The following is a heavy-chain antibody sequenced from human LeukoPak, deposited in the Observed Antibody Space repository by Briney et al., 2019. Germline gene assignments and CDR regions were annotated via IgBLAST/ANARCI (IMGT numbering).Heavy chain of an antibody. CDR2: ISGSGGST. D-gene: IGHD3-3*01. CDR3: AKVRKEITYYDFWSGYRGSYGMDV. Sequence: GGSLRLSCAASGFTFSSYAMSWVRQAPGKGLEWVSAISGSGGSTYYADSVKGRLTISRDNSKNTLYLQMNSLRAEDTAVYYCAKVRKEITYYDFWSGYRGSYGMDVWGQGTTVTVSS. J-gene: IGHJ6*02. CDR1: GFTFSSYA. V-gene: IGHV3-23*01.